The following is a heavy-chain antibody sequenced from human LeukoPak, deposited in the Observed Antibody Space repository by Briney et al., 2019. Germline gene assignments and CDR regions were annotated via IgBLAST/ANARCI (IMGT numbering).Heavy chain of an antibody. CDR3: ARGNLGGSVDY. CDR1: GGSISSGGYY. V-gene: IGHV4-30-2*01. J-gene: IGHJ4*02. Sequence: SETLSLTCTVSGGSISSGGYYWSWIRQPPGRGLEWIGYIYHSGSTYYNPSLKSRVTISVDRSKNQFSLKLSSVTAADTAVYYCARGNLGGSVDYWGQGTLVTVSS. D-gene: IGHD2-15*01. CDR2: IYHSGST.